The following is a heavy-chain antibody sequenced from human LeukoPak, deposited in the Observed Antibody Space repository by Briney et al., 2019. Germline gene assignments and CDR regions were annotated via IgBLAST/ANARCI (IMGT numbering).Heavy chain of an antibody. CDR3: ARGGYYGSGNYYMDH. J-gene: IGHJ4*02. V-gene: IGHV3-23*01. CDR2: ISGSGGST. Sequence: GGSLRLSCAASGFTFSSYAMSWVRQAPGKGLEWVSAISGSGGSTYYADSVKGRFTISRDNSKNTLYLQMNSLRAEDTAVYYCARGGYYGSGNYYMDHWGQGTLVTVSS. D-gene: IGHD3-10*01. CDR1: GFTFSSYA.